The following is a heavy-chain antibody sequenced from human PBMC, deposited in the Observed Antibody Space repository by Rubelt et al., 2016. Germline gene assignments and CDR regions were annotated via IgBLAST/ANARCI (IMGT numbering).Heavy chain of an antibody. CDR3: ARDRTANTIRGNSHWFDP. CDR2: ISYDGSNK. D-gene: IGHD5-18*01. Sequence: GLEWVAVISYDGSNKYYADSVKGRFTISRDNSKNTLYLQMNSLRAEDTAVYYCARDRTANTIRGNSHWFDPWGQGTLVTVSS. J-gene: IGHJ5*02. V-gene: IGHV3-30*04.